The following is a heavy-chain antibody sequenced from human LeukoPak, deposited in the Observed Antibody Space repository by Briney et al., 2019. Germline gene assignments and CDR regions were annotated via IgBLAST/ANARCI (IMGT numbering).Heavy chain of an antibody. D-gene: IGHD3-9*01. CDR3: ARDSYDILTNPPDY. CDR1: GFTFSSYW. CDR2: IKQDGSEK. Sequence: GGSLRLSCAASGFTFSSYWMSWVRQAPGKGLEWVANIKQDGSEKYYVDSVKGRFTISRDNAKNSLYLQMNSLRAEDTAVYYCARDSYDILTNPPDYWGQGTLDTVSS. J-gene: IGHJ4*02. V-gene: IGHV3-7*01.